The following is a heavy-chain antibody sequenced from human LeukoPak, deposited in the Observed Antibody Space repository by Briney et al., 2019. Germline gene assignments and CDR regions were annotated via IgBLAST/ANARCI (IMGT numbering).Heavy chain of an antibody. Sequence: GASVKVSCKASGYTSSNYAINWVRQAPGQGLEWMGWINTNTGNPTYAQGLTGRFVFSLDTYVSTAYLQISSLKAEDTAVYYCASSTLGYYYYMDVWGKGTTVTISS. CDR2: INTNTGNP. CDR1: GYTSSNYA. V-gene: IGHV7-4-1*02. CDR3: ASSTLGYYYYMDV. J-gene: IGHJ6*03.